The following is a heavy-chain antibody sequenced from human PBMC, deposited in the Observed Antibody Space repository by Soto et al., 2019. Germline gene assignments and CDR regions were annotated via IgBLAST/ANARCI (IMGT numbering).Heavy chain of an antibody. J-gene: IGHJ4*02. Sequence: GASVKVSCKASGYTFTNYYMHWVRQAPGQGLEWMGLINPGGVGTNYAQKFQGRVTMTRDTSTSTVYMELSSLRSEDTALYYCAKTVGYHNYLLAYRGQRTLVIVSS. D-gene: IGHD4-4*01. V-gene: IGHV1-46*01. CDR3: AKTVGYHNYLLAY. CDR1: GYTFTNYY. CDR2: INPGGVGT.